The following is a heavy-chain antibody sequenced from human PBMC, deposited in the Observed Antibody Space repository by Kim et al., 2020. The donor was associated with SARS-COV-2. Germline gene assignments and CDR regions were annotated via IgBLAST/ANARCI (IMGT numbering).Heavy chain of an antibody. CDR1: GFTFSNYG. Sequence: GGSLRLSCAASGFTFSNYGMHWVRQAPGKGLEWVAVIWYDGNKNYYTDSVKGRFTISRDNSKNTVYLQMNSLRAEDTAVYYCASPLYCGGGSCYLWGQGT. CDR2: IWYDGNKN. D-gene: IGHD2-15*01. V-gene: IGHV3-33*01. J-gene: IGHJ4*02. CDR3: ASPLYCGGGSCYL.